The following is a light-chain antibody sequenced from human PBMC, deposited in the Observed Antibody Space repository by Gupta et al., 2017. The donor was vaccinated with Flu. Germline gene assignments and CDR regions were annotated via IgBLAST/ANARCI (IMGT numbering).Light chain of an antibody. Sequence: DIQMTQSPSPPSASVGDRVTITCRASQTIGTYLNWYQQMPGKAPNLLIYGATTLASGAPSRFSDSGSGINFTLTISSLQPEDFATYHCQQSFRAPWTFGQGTKVEVK. V-gene: IGKV1-39*01. J-gene: IGKJ1*01. CDR2: GAT. CDR1: QTIGTY. CDR3: QQSFRAPWT.